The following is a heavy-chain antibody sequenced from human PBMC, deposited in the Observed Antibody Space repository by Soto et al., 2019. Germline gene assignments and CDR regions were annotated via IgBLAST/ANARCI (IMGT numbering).Heavy chain of an antibody. J-gene: IGHJ6*03. Sequence: SETLSLTCTVSGGSINSYYWIWIRQPPGKGLEWIGYIYYSGSTNYNPSLKSRVTISEDTSKNQFSLKLSSVTAADTAVYYCARQKGVYYYYMHVWGKGTTVTV. V-gene: IGHV4-59*08. CDR2: IYYSGST. D-gene: IGHD3-16*01. CDR1: GGSINSYY. CDR3: ARQKGVYYYYMHV.